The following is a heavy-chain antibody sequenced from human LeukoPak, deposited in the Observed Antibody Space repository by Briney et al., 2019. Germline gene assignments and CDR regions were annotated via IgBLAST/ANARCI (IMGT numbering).Heavy chain of an antibody. D-gene: IGHD3-10*01. Sequence: ASVKVSCKASGGTFSSYAISWVRQAPGQGLEWMGGIIPIFGTANYAQKFQGRVTITADESTSTAYMELSSLRSEDTAVYYCARAYYGLYYYYGMDVWGQGTTVTVSS. CDR2: IIPIFGTA. CDR1: GGTFSSYA. V-gene: IGHV1-69*13. CDR3: ARAYYGLYYYYGMDV. J-gene: IGHJ6*02.